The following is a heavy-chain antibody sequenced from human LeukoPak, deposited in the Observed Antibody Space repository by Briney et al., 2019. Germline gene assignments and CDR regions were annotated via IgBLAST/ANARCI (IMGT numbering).Heavy chain of an antibody. CDR3: ARVALIV. Sequence: TSETLSLTCAVYGGSFSGYYWSWIRQPPGKGLEWIGEINHSGSTNYNPSLKSRVTISVDTSKNQFSLKLSSVTAADTAVYYCARVALIVGGQGTLVTVSS. V-gene: IGHV4-34*01. CDR1: GGSFSGYY. CDR2: INHSGST. J-gene: IGHJ4*02. D-gene: IGHD2/OR15-2a*01.